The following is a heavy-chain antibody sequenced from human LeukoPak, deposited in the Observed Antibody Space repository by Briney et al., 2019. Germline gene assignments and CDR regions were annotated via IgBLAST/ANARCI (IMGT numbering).Heavy chain of an antibody. Sequence: VASVKVSCKASGYTFTSYYMHWVRQAPGQGLEWMGIINPSGGSTSYAQKFQGRVTMTRDTSTSTVYMELSSLRSEDTAVYYCAGALYYDILTGPDFDYWGQGTLVTVSS. CDR1: GYTFTSYY. CDR2: INPSGGST. CDR3: AGALYYDILTGPDFDY. J-gene: IGHJ4*02. D-gene: IGHD3-9*01. V-gene: IGHV1-46*01.